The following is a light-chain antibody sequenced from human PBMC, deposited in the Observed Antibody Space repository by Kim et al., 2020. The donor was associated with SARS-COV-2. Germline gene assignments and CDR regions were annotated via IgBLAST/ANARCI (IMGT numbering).Light chain of an antibody. CDR2: SNN. Sequence: QPVLTQAPSASATPGQRVTISCSGNSSNIGSDSVKWYQHLPGTAPKLLIYSNNQRSPGVPARFSASKSGTSASLTISGLQPDDEGDYYCATWDDSLSARVFGGGTKVTVL. J-gene: IGLJ3*02. CDR3: ATWDDSLSARV. V-gene: IGLV1-44*01. CDR1: SSNIGSDS.